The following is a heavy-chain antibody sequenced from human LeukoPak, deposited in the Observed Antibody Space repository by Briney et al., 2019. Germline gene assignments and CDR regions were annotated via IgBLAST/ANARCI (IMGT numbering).Heavy chain of an antibody. CDR2: ISSSSSYI. CDR3: ARARDLYYYDSSGYYDFDY. CDR1: GFTFSSYS. Sequence: NPGGSLRLSCAASGFTFSSYSMNWVRQAPGKGLEWVSSISSSSSYIYYADSVKGRFTISRDNAKNSLYLQMNSLRAEDTAVYYCARARDLYYYDSSGYYDFDYWGQGTLVTVSS. D-gene: IGHD3-22*01. J-gene: IGHJ4*02. V-gene: IGHV3-21*01.